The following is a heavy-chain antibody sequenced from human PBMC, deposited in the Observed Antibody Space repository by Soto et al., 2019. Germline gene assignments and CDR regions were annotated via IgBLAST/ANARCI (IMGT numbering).Heavy chain of an antibody. V-gene: IGHV3-23*01. D-gene: IGHD6-19*01. CDR3: AKGSSGWPY. CDR1: GFIFDNYA. CDR2: INDVGGST. J-gene: IGHJ4*02. Sequence: GGSLRLSCAASGFIFDNYAMTWVRQAPGKGLEWVSSINDVGGSTYYADSVKGRFTISRDSSRNTLFLQMNSLRAEDTAIYYCAKGSSGWPYWGQGTLVTVSS.